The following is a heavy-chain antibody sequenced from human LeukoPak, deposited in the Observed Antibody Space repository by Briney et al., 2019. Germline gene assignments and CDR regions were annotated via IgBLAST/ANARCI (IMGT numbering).Heavy chain of an antibody. Sequence: ASVKVSCKASGYTFTGYYMHWVRQAPGQGLEWMGRINPNNGGTNYAQKFQGRVTMTGDTSISTAYMELSSLRSDDTAVYYCARVFHDSSGYYPYYFDYWGQGTLVPVSS. CDR1: GYTFTGYY. CDR3: ARVFHDSSGYYPYYFDY. J-gene: IGHJ4*02. V-gene: IGHV1-2*06. D-gene: IGHD3-22*01. CDR2: INPNNGGT.